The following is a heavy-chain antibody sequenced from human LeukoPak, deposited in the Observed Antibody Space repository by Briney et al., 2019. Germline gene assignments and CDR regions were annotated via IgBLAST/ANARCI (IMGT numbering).Heavy chain of an antibody. J-gene: IGHJ4*02. V-gene: IGHV1-8*01. CDR3: ARAIRNQLLSDY. CDR1: GYTFSSYD. D-gene: IGHD2-2*01. CDR2: MNPNSGNT. Sequence: ASVKVSCNTSGYTFSSYDVIWVRLAPGQGLEWMGWMNPNSGNTGYAQKFQGRVTMTGDISISTAYMELSSLISEDTAVYYCARAIRNQLLSDYWGQGTLVTVSS.